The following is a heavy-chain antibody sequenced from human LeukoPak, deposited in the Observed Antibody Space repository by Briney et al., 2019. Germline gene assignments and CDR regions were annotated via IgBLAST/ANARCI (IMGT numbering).Heavy chain of an antibody. CDR2: IIPIFGTA. J-gene: IGHJ4*02. CDR3: ARDLVVLAATGDY. V-gene: IGHV1-69*13. Sequence: GASVKVSCKASGGTFSSYAISWVRQAPGQGLEWMGGIIPIFGTANYAQKFQGRVTITADESTSTAYMELSSLRSEDTAVYYCARDLVVLAATGDYWGQGTLVTVSS. CDR1: GGTFSSYA. D-gene: IGHD2-2*01.